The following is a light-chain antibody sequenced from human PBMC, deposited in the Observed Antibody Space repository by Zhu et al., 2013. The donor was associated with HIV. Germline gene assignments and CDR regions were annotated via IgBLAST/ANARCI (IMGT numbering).Light chain of an antibody. J-gene: IGLJ1*01. CDR3: SSYAGSNNYV. Sequence: QSALTQPASVSGSPGQTITISCVGGSSDISGDSYVSWYQQHPGKAPKLIVHEVSQRPSGVSDRVSGSKSGNMASLTVSGLQAEDGADYYCSSYAGSNNYVFGTGTKVT. CDR1: SSDISGDSY. CDR2: EVS. V-gene: IGLV2-8*01.